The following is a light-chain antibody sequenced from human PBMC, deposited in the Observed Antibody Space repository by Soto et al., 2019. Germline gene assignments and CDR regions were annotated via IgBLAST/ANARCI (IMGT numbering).Light chain of an antibody. CDR3: CSFAGSHTLYV. V-gene: IGLV2-11*01. CDR1: ASDVGDYNY. CDR2: DVN. J-gene: IGLJ1*01. Sequence: QSALTQPRSVSGSPEQSVTISCTGSASDVGDYNYVSWYQRHPDKAPKLVIYDVNKRPSGVPDRFSGSKSGNAASLTISGLQAEDEADYYCCSFAGSHTLYVFGTGTKLTVL.